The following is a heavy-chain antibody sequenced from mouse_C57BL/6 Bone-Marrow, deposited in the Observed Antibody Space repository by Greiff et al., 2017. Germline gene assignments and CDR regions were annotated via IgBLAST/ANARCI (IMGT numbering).Heavy chain of an antibody. CDR1: GYTFTDHY. CDR3: ASPDY. V-gene: IGHV1-19*01. Sequence: VQLLQSGPVLVKPGASVKLSCKASGYTFTDHYMNWVKQSPGKRLEWIGVINPCNGSTCYNQKFKGKATLTVDKSSSTAYMELNSLTSEDSAVYYGASPDYWGQGTTLTVSS. CDR2: INPCNGST. J-gene: IGHJ2*01.